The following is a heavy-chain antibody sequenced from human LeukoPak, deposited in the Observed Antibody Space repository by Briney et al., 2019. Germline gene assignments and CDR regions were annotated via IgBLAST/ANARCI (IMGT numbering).Heavy chain of an antibody. CDR3: ATPGRYSSSWYPRAFDY. Sequence: PSETLSLTCAVYGGTFSGYYLSWVRQPPGKGLEWIGEINHSGSTNYNPSVKSRVTISVDTSKNQFSLKLSSVTAADTAVYYYATPGRYSSSWYPRAFDYWGQGTLVTVSS. V-gene: IGHV4-34*08. J-gene: IGHJ4*02. CDR2: INHSGST. CDR1: GGTFSGYY. D-gene: IGHD6-13*01.